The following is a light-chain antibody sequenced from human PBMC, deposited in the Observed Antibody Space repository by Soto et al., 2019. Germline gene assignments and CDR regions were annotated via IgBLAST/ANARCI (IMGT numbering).Light chain of an antibody. CDR1: RTVNNY. V-gene: IGKV3-11*01. J-gene: IGKJ5*01. CDR2: DAS. Sequence: EIVLTQSPATLSLSPGERATLSCRASRTVNNYLAWYQQKPGQAPRLLIYDASIRATGIPARFSGSGSGADFTLIISSLEPEDFAVYFCQQRSDWPPITFGQGTRLEIK. CDR3: QQRSDWPPIT.